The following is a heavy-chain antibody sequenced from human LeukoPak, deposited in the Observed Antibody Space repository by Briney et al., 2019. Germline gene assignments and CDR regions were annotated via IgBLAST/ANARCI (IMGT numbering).Heavy chain of an antibody. D-gene: IGHD5-18*01. J-gene: IGHJ4*02. CDR2: ISGSGNNT. CDR1: GFTFSSYW. V-gene: IGHV3-23*01. Sequence: SGGSLRLSCAASGFTFSSYWMSWVRQAPGKGLEWVSAISGSGNNTYYADSVKGRFTISRDTSKNTLYLQMNSLRAEDTAVYYCAKGSGYTYGYPGYWGQGTLVTVSS. CDR3: AKGSGYTYGYPGY.